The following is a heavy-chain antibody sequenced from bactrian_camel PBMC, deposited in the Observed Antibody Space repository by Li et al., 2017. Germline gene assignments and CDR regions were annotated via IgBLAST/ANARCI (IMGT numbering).Heavy chain of an antibody. J-gene: IGHJ6*01. CDR2: INSGGGST. CDR1: GVFGFTFSSYD. CDR3: AADRSPGGSWYGIDFGY. V-gene: IGHV3S40*01. Sequence: DVQLVESGGGLVQPGGFLRLSCVTSGVFGFTFSSYDMSWVRQAPGKGLEWVSAINSGGGSTYYADSVKGRFTISRDNAKNTLYLQLNSLKTEDTAVYYCAADRSPGGSWYGIDFGYWGQGTQVTVS. D-gene: IGHD6*01.